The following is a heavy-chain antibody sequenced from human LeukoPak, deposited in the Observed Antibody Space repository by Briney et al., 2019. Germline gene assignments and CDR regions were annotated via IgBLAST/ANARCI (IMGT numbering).Heavy chain of an antibody. CDR1: GGSFSGYY. CDR3: GRHFPETGRDEQPLEY. J-gene: IGHJ4*02. V-gene: IGHV4-34*01. D-gene: IGHD3-10*01. CDR2: IDHSGRT. Sequence: PSETLSLTCAVYGGSFSGYYWSWIRQPPGKGLEWIAEIDHSGRTNFNPSLKSRVTMSIDTSKNHFSLKVASVTAADTAVYYCGRHFPETGRDEQPLEYWGQGSLFTVSS.